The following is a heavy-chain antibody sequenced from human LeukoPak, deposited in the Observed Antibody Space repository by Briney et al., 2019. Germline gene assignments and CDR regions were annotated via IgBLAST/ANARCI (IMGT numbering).Heavy chain of an antibody. CDR1: GGSISSYY. CDR2: IYTSGST. Sequence: PSETLSLTCTVSGGSISSYYWSWIRQPAGKGLEWIGRIYTSGSTNYNPSLKSRVTMSVDTSKNQFSLKLSSVTAADTAVYYCAREYSSGWYGYYYYYMDVWGKGTTVTISS. J-gene: IGHJ6*03. V-gene: IGHV4-4*07. CDR3: AREYSSGWYGYYYYYMDV. D-gene: IGHD6-19*01.